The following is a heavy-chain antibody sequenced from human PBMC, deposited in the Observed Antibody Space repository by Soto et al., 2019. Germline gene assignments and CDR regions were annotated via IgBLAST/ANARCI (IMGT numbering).Heavy chain of an antibody. J-gene: IGHJ6*02. CDR2: INAGNGNT. D-gene: IGHD6-19*01. Sequence: ASVKVSCKASGYTLTSYARHWVRQAPGQRLEWMGWINAGNGNTKYSQKFQGRVTITRDTSASTVYMELSSLRSGDTIVYYCARDRGAVAGPDAGMDVWGQGTTVTVSS. V-gene: IGHV1-3*01. CDR1: GYTLTSYA. CDR3: ARDRGAVAGPDAGMDV.